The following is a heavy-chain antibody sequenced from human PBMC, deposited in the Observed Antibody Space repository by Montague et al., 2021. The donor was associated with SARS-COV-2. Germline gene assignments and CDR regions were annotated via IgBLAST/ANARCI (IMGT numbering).Heavy chain of an antibody. D-gene: IGHD4-23*01. CDR2: INHSGTT. Sequence: SETLSLTCAVYGGSFSGYYWTWIRQSPGEGLEWIAEINHSGTTNYNFNPSLRSRVTISVDTSKSQFSLKLSSVTAADTGVYYCARWDPQTLTLIGLRGKSASAYWGQGTLVTVSS. CDR3: ARWDPQTLTLIGLRGKSASAY. J-gene: IGHJ4*02. CDR1: GGSFSGYY. V-gene: IGHV4-34*01.